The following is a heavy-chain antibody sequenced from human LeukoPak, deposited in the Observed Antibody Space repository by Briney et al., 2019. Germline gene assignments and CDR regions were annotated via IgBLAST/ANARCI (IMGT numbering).Heavy chain of an antibody. Sequence: ASVKVSCKASGYTFTSYYMHWVRQAPGQGLEWMGIINPSGGSTSYAQKFQGRVTMTRDTSTSTAYMELSRLRSDDTAVYYCARGRLAYYDSSGYYHTYYFDYWGQGTLVTVSS. CDR2: INPSGGST. CDR1: GYTFTSYY. J-gene: IGHJ4*02. D-gene: IGHD3-22*01. CDR3: ARGRLAYYDSSGYYHTYYFDY. V-gene: IGHV1-46*01.